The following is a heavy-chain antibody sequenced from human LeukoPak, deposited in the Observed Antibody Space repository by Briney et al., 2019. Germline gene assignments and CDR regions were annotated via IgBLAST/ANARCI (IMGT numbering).Heavy chain of an antibody. J-gene: IGHJ4*02. CDR1: GGTFSSYA. CDR2: IIPIFGTA. V-gene: IGHV1-69*06. CDR3: ARDILATSIAAPYY. Sequence: SVKVSCKASGGTFSSYAISWVRQAPGQGLEWMGGIIPIFGTADYAQKFQGRVTITVDKSTSTAYMELSSLRSEDTAVYYCARDILATSIAAPYYWGQGTLVTVSS. D-gene: IGHD6-13*01.